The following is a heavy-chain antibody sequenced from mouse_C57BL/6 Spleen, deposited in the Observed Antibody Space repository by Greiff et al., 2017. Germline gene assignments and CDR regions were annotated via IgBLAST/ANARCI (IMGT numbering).Heavy chain of an antibody. CDR3: ARSVITTVVADY. D-gene: IGHD1-1*01. V-gene: IGHV1-54*01. Sequence: QVQLQQSGAELVRPGTSVKVSCKASGYAFTNYLIEWVKQRPGQGLEWIGVINPGSGGTNYNEKFKGKATLTADKSSSTAYMQLSSLTSEDSAVYVWARSVITTVVADYWGQGTTLTVSS. CDR1: GYAFTNYL. CDR2: INPGSGGT. J-gene: IGHJ2*01.